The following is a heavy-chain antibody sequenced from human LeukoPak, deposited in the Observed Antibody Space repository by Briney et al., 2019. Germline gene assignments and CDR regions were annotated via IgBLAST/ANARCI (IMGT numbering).Heavy chain of an antibody. D-gene: IGHD6-6*01. J-gene: IGHJ4*02. Sequence: PSETLSLTCTVSGDSISSSGYYWGWIRQPPGKGLEWIGSINYSGSTYYNPSRKSRVTTSVDTSKNQFSLKLTSVTAADTAVYYCARGGQLVREDYWGQGTLVTVSS. CDR3: ARGGQLVREDY. CDR1: GDSISSSGYY. V-gene: IGHV4-39*07. CDR2: INYSGST.